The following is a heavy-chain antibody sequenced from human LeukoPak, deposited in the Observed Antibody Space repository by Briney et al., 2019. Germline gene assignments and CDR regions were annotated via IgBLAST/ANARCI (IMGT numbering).Heavy chain of an antibody. CDR2: IYYSGNT. V-gene: IGHV4-59*12. CDR1: GGSISGYY. Sequence: SETLSLTCTVSGGSISGYYWSWIRQPPGKGLEWIGYIYYSGNTNYNPSLKSRVTMSVDTSKNQFSLKLSSVTAADTAVYYCARAPDILTGYWEDAFDIWGQGTMVTVSS. J-gene: IGHJ3*02. D-gene: IGHD3-9*01. CDR3: ARAPDILTGYWEDAFDI.